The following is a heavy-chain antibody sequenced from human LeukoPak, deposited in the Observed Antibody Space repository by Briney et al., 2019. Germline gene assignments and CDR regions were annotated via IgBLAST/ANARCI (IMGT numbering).Heavy chain of an antibody. CDR2: MSHSGTT. V-gene: IGHV4-39*07. Sequence: SETLSLTCTVSGGSISSRSYFWGWIRQAPGKGLEWVGSMSHSGTTYYNPSLKSRLTITLDMSKSHLSLKMTSVTAADTAVYYCVRGGNRRSNIIPFDYWGQGTLVTVSS. J-gene: IGHJ4*02. D-gene: IGHD2/OR15-2a*01. CDR1: GGSISSRSYF. CDR3: VRGGNRRSNIIPFDY.